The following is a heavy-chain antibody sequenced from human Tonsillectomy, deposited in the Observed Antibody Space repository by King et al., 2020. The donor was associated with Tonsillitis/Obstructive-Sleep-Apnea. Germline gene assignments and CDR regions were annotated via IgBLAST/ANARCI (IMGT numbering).Heavy chain of an antibody. J-gene: IGHJ3*02. CDR2: ISYDGSNK. D-gene: IGHD2-21*01. V-gene: IGHV3-30*01. CDR1: GFTFSSYA. Sequence: VQLVESGGGVVQPGRSLRLSCAASGFTFSSYAMHWVRQAPGKGLEGVAVISYDGSNKYYADSVKGRFTISRDNSKNTLYLQMNGLRAEDTAVYYCARAIEASPDAFDIWGQGTMVTVSS. CDR3: ARAIEASPDAFDI.